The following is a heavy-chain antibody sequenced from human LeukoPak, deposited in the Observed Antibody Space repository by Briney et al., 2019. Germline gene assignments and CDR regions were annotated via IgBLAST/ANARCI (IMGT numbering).Heavy chain of an antibody. CDR1: GGSVSSGDYY. CDR2: CYYSGSP. V-gene: IGHV4-61*08. Sequence: TETLSLTCTVSGGSVSSGDYYWSWIRQPPGKGLEWILYCYYSGSPNYNPSLKSRVTISVDTSKNQFSLKLTSVTAADTAVYYCARQGCSGGTCSNYFDHWGQGTLVTV. D-gene: IGHD2-15*01. J-gene: IGHJ4*02. CDR3: ARQGCSGGTCSNYFDH.